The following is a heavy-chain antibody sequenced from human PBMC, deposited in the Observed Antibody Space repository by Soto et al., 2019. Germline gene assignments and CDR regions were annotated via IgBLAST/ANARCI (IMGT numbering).Heavy chain of an antibody. D-gene: IGHD5-12*01. J-gene: IGHJ4*02. Sequence: EVELVESGGGLVQQGGSLRLSCAASGFNFRSYWIHWVRQAPGKGLMWVSHSNSDGTKTSYADSVKGRFTISRDNANSTLFLQMNFLRAEDTAVYYCTRSPREWLQLGDFFDYWGQGTLVTVST. CDR1: GFNFRSYW. CDR2: SNSDGTKT. V-gene: IGHV3-74*01. CDR3: TRSPREWLQLGDFFDY.